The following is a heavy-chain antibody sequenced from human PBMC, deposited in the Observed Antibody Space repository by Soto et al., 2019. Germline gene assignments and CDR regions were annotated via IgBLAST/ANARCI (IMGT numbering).Heavy chain of an antibody. D-gene: IGHD3-3*01. J-gene: IGHJ5*02. CDR1: GDSVSSNSAA. Sequence: PSQTLSLTCAISGDSVSSNSAAWNWIRQSPSRGLEWLGRTYYRSKWYNDYAVSVKSRITINPDTSKNQFSLQLNSVTPEVTSVYYCARGGFTIFGVVPPGISTYNWFDPWGQGTLVTVSS. V-gene: IGHV6-1*01. CDR2: TYYRSKWYN. CDR3: ARGGFTIFGVVPPGISTYNWFDP.